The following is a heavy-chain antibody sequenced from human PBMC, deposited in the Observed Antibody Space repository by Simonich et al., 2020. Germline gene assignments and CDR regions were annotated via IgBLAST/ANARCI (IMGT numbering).Heavy chain of an antibody. CDR3: ARDGLGTAYYYYMDV. CDR1: GFTFSSYW. D-gene: IGHD7-27*01. J-gene: IGHJ6*03. CDR2: IKQDGSEK. V-gene: IGHV3-7*01. Sequence: EVQLVESGGGLVQPGGSLRLSCAASGFTFSSYWMSWVRQAPGKGLWWVANIKQDGSEKYYVDYVKGRFTISRDNAKNSLYLQMNSLRAEDTAVYYCARDGLGTAYYYYMDVWGKGTTVTVSS.